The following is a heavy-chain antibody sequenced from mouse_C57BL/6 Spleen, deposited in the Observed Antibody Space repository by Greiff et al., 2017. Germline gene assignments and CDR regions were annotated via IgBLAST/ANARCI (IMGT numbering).Heavy chain of an antibody. CDR2: IYPSDSET. D-gene: IGHD1-1*01. CDR3: ARGVEYYGSSDY. CDR1: GYTFTRYW. V-gene: IGHV1-61*01. Sequence: VQLQQPGAELVRPGSSVKLSCKASGYTFTRYWMDWVKQRPGQGLEWIGNIYPSDSETHYTQPFKDKATLTVDKSSNTAYMQLRSLTSEESAGDYCARGVEYYGSSDYWGQGTTLTVSS. J-gene: IGHJ2*01.